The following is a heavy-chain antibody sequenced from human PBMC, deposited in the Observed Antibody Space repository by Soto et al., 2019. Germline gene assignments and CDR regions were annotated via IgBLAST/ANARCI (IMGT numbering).Heavy chain of an antibody. CDR1: GYTFIRNS. J-gene: IGHJ5*02. CDR3: GTYHTYWGA. Sequence: EVQLVQSGTEVKKPGDSLKISYEFPGYTFIRNSIAWVRQMPGRGLEWMGLIHPSDSQAKYSPSFQGQVTISVDRSTNSAYLQLNSLKASDTAMYYCGTYHTYWGAWGQGTLVIVSS. D-gene: IGHD2-21*01. CDR2: IHPSDSQA. V-gene: IGHV5-51*01.